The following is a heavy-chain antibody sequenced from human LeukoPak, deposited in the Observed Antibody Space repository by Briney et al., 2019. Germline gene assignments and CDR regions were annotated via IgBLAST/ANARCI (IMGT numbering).Heavy chain of an antibody. J-gene: IGHJ6*04. V-gene: IGHV1-69*06. CDR1: GATFNLYA. CDR3: ARDHGAAGEYGMDV. CDR2: IIPIFGTA. Sequence: SLPASFTASGATFNLYAISCVRHAPGQGLSWIGRIIPIFGTAHYAQKFQGRVTITADKSTSTAYMELSSLRSEDTAVYYCARDHGAAGEYGMDVWGKGTTVTVSS. D-gene: IGHD6-13*01.